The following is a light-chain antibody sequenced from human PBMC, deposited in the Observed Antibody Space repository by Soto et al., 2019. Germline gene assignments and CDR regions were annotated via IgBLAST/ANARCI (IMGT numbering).Light chain of an antibody. Sequence: DLPMTQSPSTLSASVGDRVSITCRASQRISSWLAWYQQKPGKAPKLLIYDASSLESGVPSRFSGSGSGTEFTLTISSLQPDDFATYYCQRYHGYSWTFGQGTKVEIK. CDR1: QRISSW. CDR3: QRYHGYSWT. J-gene: IGKJ1*01. V-gene: IGKV1-5*01. CDR2: DAS.